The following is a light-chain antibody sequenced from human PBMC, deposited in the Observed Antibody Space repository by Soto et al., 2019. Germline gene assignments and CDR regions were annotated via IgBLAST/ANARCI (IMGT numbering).Light chain of an antibody. V-gene: IGKV3-20*01. CDR3: QQYGSSSSIT. Sequence: EIVLTQSPGTLSLSPGERATLSCRASQSVSSSYLAWYQQKPGQAPMLLIYGASARATGIPDRFSCSGSGTDFTLTISRLEPEDFAVYYCQQYGSSSSITFGQGTRLEIK. CDR1: QSVSSSY. CDR2: GAS. J-gene: IGKJ5*01.